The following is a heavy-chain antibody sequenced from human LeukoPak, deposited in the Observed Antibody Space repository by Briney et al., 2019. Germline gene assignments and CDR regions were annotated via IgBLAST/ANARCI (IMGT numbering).Heavy chain of an antibody. CDR3: TTGRDY. Sequence: AGGSLRLSCAVSGFTFSNAWMTWVRQAPGKGLEWVGRIKSKAHGGTKDYAAPVKGRFTISGDDSENTVFLRMNSLKIEDTAVYYCTTGRDYWGQGTLVTVSS. J-gene: IGHJ4*02. V-gene: IGHV3-15*01. CDR1: GFTFSNAW. CDR2: IKSKAHGGTK.